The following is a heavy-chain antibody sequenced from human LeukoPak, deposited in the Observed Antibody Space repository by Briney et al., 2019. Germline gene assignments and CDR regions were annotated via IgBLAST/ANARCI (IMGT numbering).Heavy chain of an antibody. Sequence: GGSLRLSCAASGFTFSSYSMNWVRQAPGKGLEWVSYISSSSSYIYYADSVKGRFTISRDNAKNSLYLQMNSLRAEDTAVYYCARDGVDSSSSYFDYWGQGTLVTVSS. V-gene: IGHV3-21*01. CDR2: ISSSSSYI. CDR3: ARDGVDSSSSYFDY. D-gene: IGHD6-6*01. J-gene: IGHJ4*02. CDR1: GFTFSSYS.